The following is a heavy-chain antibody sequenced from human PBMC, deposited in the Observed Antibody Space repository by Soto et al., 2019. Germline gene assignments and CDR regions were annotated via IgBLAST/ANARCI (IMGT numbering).Heavy chain of an antibody. CDR3: ARDRYCSGGSCTPSYFDY. J-gene: IGHJ4*02. V-gene: IGHV1-3*01. CDR1: GYTFTSYA. CDR2: INAGNGNT. Sequence: GASVKVSCKASGYTFTSYAMHWVRQAPGQRPEWMGWINAGNGNTKYSQKFQGRVTITRDTSASTAYMELSSLRSEDTAVYYCARDRYCSGGSCTPSYFDYWGQGTLVTVSS. D-gene: IGHD2-15*01.